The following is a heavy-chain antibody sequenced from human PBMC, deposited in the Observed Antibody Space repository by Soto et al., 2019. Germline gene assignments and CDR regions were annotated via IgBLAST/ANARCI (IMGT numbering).Heavy chain of an antibody. J-gene: IGHJ4*02. CDR3: ARQNYGRTRYYFDY. CDR2: IYYSGST. V-gene: IGHV4-39*01. CDR1: GGSISSSSYY. Sequence: SETLSLTCTVSGGSISSSSYYWGWIRQPPGKGLEWIGSIYYSGSTYYNPSLKSRVTISVDTSKNQFSLKLSSVTAADTAVYYCARQNYGRTRYYFDYWGQGTLVTVSS. D-gene: IGHD4-17*01.